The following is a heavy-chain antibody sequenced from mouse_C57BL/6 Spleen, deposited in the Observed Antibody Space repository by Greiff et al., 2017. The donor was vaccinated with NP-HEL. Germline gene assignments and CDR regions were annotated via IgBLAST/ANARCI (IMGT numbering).Heavy chain of an antibody. Sequence: EVQLQQSGPELVKPGASVKISCKASGYSFTGYYMNWVKQSPEKSLEWIGEINPSTGGTTYNQKFKAKATLTVDKSSSTAYMQLKSLTSEDSAVYYCARRTVVATDWYFDVWGTGTTVTVSS. D-gene: IGHD1-1*01. CDR1: GYSFTGYY. V-gene: IGHV1-42*01. CDR2: INPSTGGT. CDR3: ARRTVVATDWYFDV. J-gene: IGHJ1*03.